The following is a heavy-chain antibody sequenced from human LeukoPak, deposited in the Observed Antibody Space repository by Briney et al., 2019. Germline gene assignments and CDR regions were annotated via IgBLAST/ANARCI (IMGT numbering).Heavy chain of an antibody. CDR1: GYTFSNYG. CDR2: ISAYNGNT. D-gene: IGHD1-26*01. J-gene: IGHJ6*03. V-gene: IGHV1-18*01. CDR3: ASVVGPYYYYYMDV. Sequence: ASVKVSCKASGYTFSNYGITWVRQAPGQGLEWMGWISAYNGNTNYAQKLQGRVTMTTDTSTSTAYMELRSLRSDDTAVYYCASVVGPYYYYYMDVWGRGTTVTVSS.